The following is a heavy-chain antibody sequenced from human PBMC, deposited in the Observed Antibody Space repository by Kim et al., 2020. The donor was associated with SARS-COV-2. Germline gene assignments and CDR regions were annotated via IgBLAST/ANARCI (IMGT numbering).Heavy chain of an antibody. CDR2: ISNSGDST. J-gene: IGHJ4*02. CDR1: GLTFSNYA. V-gene: IGHV3-23*01. Sequence: GGSLRLSCAASGLTFSNYAMSWVRQAPGKGLEWVSGISNSGDSTYYADSVKGRFTISRDNSKNTLSLQMNSLRLEDTAVYYCAKPAFGSSHDFWGQGTPVTVAS. CDR3: AKPAFGSSHDF. D-gene: IGHD6-6*01.